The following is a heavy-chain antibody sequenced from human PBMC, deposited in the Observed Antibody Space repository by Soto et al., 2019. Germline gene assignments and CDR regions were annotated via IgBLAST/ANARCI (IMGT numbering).Heavy chain of an antibody. D-gene: IGHD6-19*01. CDR1: GGSISSGGYS. V-gene: IGHV4-30-2*01. J-gene: IGHJ4*02. CDR3: ARAGGLGAVAVDY. CDR2: IYHSGST. Sequence: QLQLQESGSGLVKPSQTLSLTCAVSGGSISSGGYSWSWIRQPPGKGLEWIGYIYHSGSTYYNPSLNSRVTISVDRSKNQFSLTLSSVTAADTAVYYCARAGGLGAVAVDYWGQGTLVTVSS.